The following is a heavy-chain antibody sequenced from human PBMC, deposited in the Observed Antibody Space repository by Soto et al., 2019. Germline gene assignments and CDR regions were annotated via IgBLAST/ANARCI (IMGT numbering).Heavy chain of an antibody. Sequence: SPTLSLTCAISGDSVSSNSAAWNWIRQSPSRGLEWLGRTYYRSKWFNDYAVTVKSRITINPDTSKNQFSLQLNSVTPEDTAVYYCARDKIAVAVNYYYYGMDVWGQGTTVTVSS. CDR2: TYYRSKWFN. V-gene: IGHV6-1*01. J-gene: IGHJ6*02. CDR3: ARDKIAVAVNYYYYGMDV. CDR1: GDSVSSNSAA. D-gene: IGHD6-19*01.